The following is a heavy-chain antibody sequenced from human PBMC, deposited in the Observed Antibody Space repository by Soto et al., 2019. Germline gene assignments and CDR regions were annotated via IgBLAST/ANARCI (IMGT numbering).Heavy chain of an antibody. Sequence: GASVKVSCKASGYTFTSYAMHWVRQAPGQRLEWMGWINAGNGNTKYSRKFQGRVTITRDTSASTAYMELSSLRSEDTAVYYCARGLRGMATTFPYAFDIWGQGTMVTVSS. V-gene: IGHV1-3*01. CDR2: INAGNGNT. D-gene: IGHD1-26*01. CDR1: GYTFTSYA. CDR3: ARGLRGMATTFPYAFDI. J-gene: IGHJ3*02.